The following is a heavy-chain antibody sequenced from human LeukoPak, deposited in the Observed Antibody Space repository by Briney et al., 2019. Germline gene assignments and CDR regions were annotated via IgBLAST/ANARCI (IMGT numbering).Heavy chain of an antibody. CDR3: ASLGRIISVWS. CDR2: ISSSSSHI. J-gene: IGHJ4*02. CDR1: GFTFSSYS. Sequence: GGSLTLSCAASGFTFSSYSMNWVRQAPGKGLEWVSSISSSSSHIYYADSVKGRFTISRDNAKNSLYLQMNSLRAEDTAVYYCASLGRIISVWSWGQGTLVTVSS. D-gene: IGHD3-3*01. V-gene: IGHV3-21*01.